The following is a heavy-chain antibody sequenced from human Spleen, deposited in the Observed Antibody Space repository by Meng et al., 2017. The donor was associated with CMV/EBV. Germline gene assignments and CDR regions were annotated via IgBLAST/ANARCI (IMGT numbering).Heavy chain of an antibody. Sequence: GESLKISCAASGFSFSNYAMSWVRQAPGKGLEWVSVISGSGDTANYADSVKGRFTIARDNSKNALYLQINSLRVEDTAVYYCASFEGGPNSSSLKYFQHWGQGTLVTVSS. V-gene: IGHV3-23*01. CDR2: ISGSGDTA. D-gene: IGHD6-6*01. CDR1: GFSFSNYA. CDR3: ASFEGGPNSSSLKYFQH. J-gene: IGHJ1*01.